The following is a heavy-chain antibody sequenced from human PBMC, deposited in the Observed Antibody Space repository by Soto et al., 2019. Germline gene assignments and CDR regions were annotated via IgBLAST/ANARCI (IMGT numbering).Heavy chain of an antibody. Sequence: ASVKVSCKASGYTFTSYGISWVRQAPGQGLEWMGWISAYNGNTNYAQKLQGRVTMTTDTSTSTAYMELRSPRSDDTAVYYCARVPKYSSSWYGWFDPWGQGTLVTSPQ. CDR2: ISAYNGNT. CDR1: GYTFTSYG. D-gene: IGHD6-13*01. J-gene: IGHJ5*02. CDR3: ARVPKYSSSWYGWFDP. V-gene: IGHV1-18*01.